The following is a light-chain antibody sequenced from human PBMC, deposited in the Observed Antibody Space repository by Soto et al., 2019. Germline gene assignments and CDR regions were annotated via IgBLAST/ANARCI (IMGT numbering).Light chain of an antibody. CDR1: QTVSSNY. J-gene: IGKJ2*02. V-gene: IGKV3-20*01. CDR2: GAS. CDR3: QQFGSLWT. Sequence: EIVLTQSPGTLSLSPGERATLSCRAGQTVSSNYLAWYQQKPGQAPRLLIHGASNRATGIPDRFSGSESGTDFTLNISRLEPEDSAVYYCQQFGSLWTFGQGTRLEI.